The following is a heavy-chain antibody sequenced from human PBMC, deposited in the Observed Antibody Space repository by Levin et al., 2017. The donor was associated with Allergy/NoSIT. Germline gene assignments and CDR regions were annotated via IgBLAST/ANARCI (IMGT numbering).Heavy chain of an antibody. J-gene: IGHJ4*02. CDR1: GYNFGSSW. D-gene: IGHD3-10*01. CDR3: ARHHVTLIRKEEYFFDY. CDR2: IYPGDSDT. Sequence: PGESLKISCKGSGYNFGSSWIGWVRQMPGKGLEWMGIIYPGDSDTRYSPSFQGQVTISADKSISTAYLQWSSLKSSDTATYYCARHHVTLIRKEEYFFDYWGQGSLVTVSS. V-gene: IGHV5-51*01.